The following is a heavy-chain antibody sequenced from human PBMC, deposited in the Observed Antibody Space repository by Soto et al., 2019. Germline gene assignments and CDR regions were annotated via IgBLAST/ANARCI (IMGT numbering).Heavy chain of an antibody. J-gene: IGHJ4*02. CDR2: ISARGGSS. D-gene: IGHD5-12*01. CDR1: GFSFNSYA. Sequence: EVHLLESGGGLVQPGGPLRLSFAASGFSFNSYAMFWVRQAPGKGLEWVSVISARGGSSYFADSVKGRFTISRDNSKNVLSLEMNSLRAEDTAIYFCAKGSIEYSASVDNWGQGTLVLVSS. CDR3: AKGSIEYSASVDN. V-gene: IGHV3-23*01.